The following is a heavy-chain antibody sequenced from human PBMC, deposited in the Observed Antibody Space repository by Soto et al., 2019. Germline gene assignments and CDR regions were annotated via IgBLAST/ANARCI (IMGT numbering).Heavy chain of an antibody. CDR2: IYSGGST. J-gene: IGHJ3*02. V-gene: IGHV3-66*04. CDR1: GFTVSSNY. Sequence: GGSLRLSCAASGFTVSSNYMSWVRQAPGKGLEWVSVIYSGGSTYYADSVKGRFTISRDNSKNTLYLQMNSLRAEDTAVYYCAPHVSCSGGSCQYDAFAIRGQGTTVTVSS. CDR3: APHVSCSGGSCQYDAFAI. D-gene: IGHD2-15*01.